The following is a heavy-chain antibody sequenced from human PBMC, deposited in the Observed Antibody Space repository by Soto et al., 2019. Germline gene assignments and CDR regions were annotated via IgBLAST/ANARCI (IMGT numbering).Heavy chain of an antibody. CDR1: GYTFTSYD. CDR3: ARTWAPPNYYGSGGYYTNYYYYMDV. CDR2: MNPNSGNT. V-gene: IGHV1-8*01. Sequence: QVQLVQSGAEVKKPGASVKVSCKASGYTFTSYDINWVRQATGQGLEWMGWMNPNSGNTGYAQKFQGRVTMTRNTSISTAYMELSSLRSEDTAVYYCARTWAPPNYYGSGGYYTNYYYYMDVWGKGTTVTVSS. D-gene: IGHD3-10*01. J-gene: IGHJ6*03.